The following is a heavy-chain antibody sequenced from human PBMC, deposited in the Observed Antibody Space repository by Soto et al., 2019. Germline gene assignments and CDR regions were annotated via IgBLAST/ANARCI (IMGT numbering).Heavy chain of an antibody. CDR1: GFTFSRFE. CDR2: ISSSGSTA. Sequence: PVGSVRLSCAASGFTFSRFELHWVRQAPGKGLEWISYISSSGSTAYYASSVEGRFTISRDNANNSVYLQMDSLRAEDTALYYCTRAAWFPYLSFYWGQGALVTVSS. CDR3: TRAAWFPYLSFY. J-gene: IGHJ4*02. D-gene: IGHD3-10*01. V-gene: IGHV3-48*03.